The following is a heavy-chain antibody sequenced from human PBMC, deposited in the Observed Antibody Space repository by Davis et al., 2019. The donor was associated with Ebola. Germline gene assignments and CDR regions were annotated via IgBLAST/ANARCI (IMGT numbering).Heavy chain of an antibody. Sequence: GESLKISCAASGLSFNSYWMTWVRQAPGKGLQWVATIDEDGSEKHYMDSVKGRFTISRDNAQNSLFLQMNSLRDEDTAVFYCARHIGIVGITTFNYWGQGALVTVSS. CDR3: ARHIGIVGITTFNY. J-gene: IGHJ4*02. D-gene: IGHD3-3*01. CDR1: GLSFNSYW. V-gene: IGHV3-7*01. CDR2: IDEDGSEK.